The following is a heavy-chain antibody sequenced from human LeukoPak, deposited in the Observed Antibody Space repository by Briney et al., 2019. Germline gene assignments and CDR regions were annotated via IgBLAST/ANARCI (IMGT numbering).Heavy chain of an antibody. CDR2: LSGDGSST. CDR3: AKDYY. Sequence: GGSLRLSCVASGFTFSTYWMHWVRQAPGKGLLWVSRLSGDGSSTKYADSLKGRFTISRDNAKNTLYLQMNSLRTEDTALYYCAKDYYWGQGTLVTVSS. CDR1: GFTFSTYW. V-gene: IGHV3-74*03. J-gene: IGHJ4*02.